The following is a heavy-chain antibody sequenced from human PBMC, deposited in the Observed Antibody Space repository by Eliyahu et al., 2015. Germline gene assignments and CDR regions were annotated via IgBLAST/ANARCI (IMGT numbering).Heavy chain of an antibody. Sequence: QLQLQESGPGLVKPSETLSLXCTVXGGSIXXSSYYWGWIRQPPGKGXEWIGXIYXXGSPYDNPSLKXRVTISVDTSKXQFSLKLSSVTAADTAVYYCARLGEDYDILTGYHPTNWFDPWGQGTLVTVSS. D-gene: IGHD3-9*01. CDR2: IYXXGSP. V-gene: IGHV4-39*01. J-gene: IGHJ5*02. CDR3: ARLGEDYDILTGYHPTNWFDP. CDR1: GGSIXXSSYY.